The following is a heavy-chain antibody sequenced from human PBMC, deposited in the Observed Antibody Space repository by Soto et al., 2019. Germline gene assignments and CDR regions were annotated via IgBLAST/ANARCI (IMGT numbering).Heavy chain of an antibody. J-gene: IGHJ3*02. V-gene: IGHV3-23*01. D-gene: IGHD2-15*01. CDR2: ISGSGGST. CDR3: AKDSTVSLVVVAAGAFDI. CDR1: GFTFSSYA. Sequence: GGSLRLSCAASGFTFSSYAMSWVRQAPGKGLEWVSAISGSGGSTYYADSVKGRFTISRDNSKNTLYLQMNSLRAEDTAVYYCAKDSTVSLVVVAAGAFDIWGQGTMVTVSS.